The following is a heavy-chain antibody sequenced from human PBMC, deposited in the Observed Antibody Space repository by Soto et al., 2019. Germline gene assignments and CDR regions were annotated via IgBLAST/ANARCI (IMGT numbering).Heavy chain of an antibody. J-gene: IGHJ6*02. D-gene: IGHD6-13*01. Sequence: TGGSLRLSCAASGFTFSSYAMSWVRQAPGKGLEWVSAISGSGGSTYYADSVKGRFTISRDNSKNTLYLQMNSLRAEDTAVYYCAKGLRGYIRYGMDVWGQGTTVTVSS. CDR1: GFTFSSYA. CDR2: ISGSGGST. V-gene: IGHV3-23*01. CDR3: AKGLRGYIRYGMDV.